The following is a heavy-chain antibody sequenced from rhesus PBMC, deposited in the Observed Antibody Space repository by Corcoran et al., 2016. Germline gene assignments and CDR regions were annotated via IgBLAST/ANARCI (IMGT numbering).Heavy chain of an antibody. CDR3: ARDDYGVS. D-gene: IGHD4-29*01. V-gene: IGHV4-106*01. Sequence: QVQLQESGPGLVKPSETLSLTCAVSGGSISDDYYWNWMRQRPGKGLEWIGYIYVSGGGTNSNPSLKNRVTISIDTSKNQFSLALTSVTAADTAVYYCARDDYGVSWGQGVVVTVSS. CDR2: IYVSGGGT. J-gene: IGHJ6*01. CDR1: GGSISDDYY.